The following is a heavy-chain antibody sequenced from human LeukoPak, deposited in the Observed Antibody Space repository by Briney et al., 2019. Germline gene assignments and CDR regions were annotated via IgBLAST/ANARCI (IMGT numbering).Heavy chain of an antibody. CDR1: GYTFTGYY. Sequence: GASVKVSCKASGYTFTGYYMHLVRQAPGQGLEWMGWINPNSGGTNYAQKFQGRVTMTRDTSISTAYMELSRLRSDDTAVYYCSSQVDLYDSSGYYCLVFDYWGQGTLVSVSS. J-gene: IGHJ4*02. V-gene: IGHV1-2*02. CDR2: INPNSGGT. D-gene: IGHD3-22*01. CDR3: SSQVDLYDSSGYYCLVFDY.